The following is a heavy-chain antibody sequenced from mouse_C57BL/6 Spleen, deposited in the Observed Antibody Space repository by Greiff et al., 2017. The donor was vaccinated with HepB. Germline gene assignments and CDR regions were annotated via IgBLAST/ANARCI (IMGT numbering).Heavy chain of an antibody. CDR1: GYAFSSYW. J-gene: IGHJ2*01. D-gene: IGHD3-1*01. Sequence: QVQLKQSGAELVKPGASVKISCKASGYAFSSYWMNWVKQRPGKGLEWIGQIYPGDGDTNYNGKFKGKATLTADKSSSTAYMQLSSLTSEDSAVYFCARGGASWYFDYWGQGTTLTVSS. CDR3: ARGGASWYFDY. V-gene: IGHV1-80*01. CDR2: IYPGDGDT.